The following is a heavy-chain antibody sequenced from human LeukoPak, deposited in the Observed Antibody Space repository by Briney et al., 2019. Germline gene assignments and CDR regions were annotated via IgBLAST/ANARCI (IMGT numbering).Heavy chain of an antibody. D-gene: IGHD6-13*01. J-gene: IGHJ6*02. CDR3: AGDLITKQQRNSPGPSMDV. Sequence: GGSLRLSCAASGFTFTNYFMTWVRQAPGTGLEWVANIKQDGSEKYYVDSVKGRFTISRDNAKNSLYLQMNSPRAEDTAVYYCAGDLITKQQRNSPGPSMDVWGQGTTVTVSS. V-gene: IGHV3-7*01. CDR1: GFTFTNYF. CDR2: IKQDGSEK.